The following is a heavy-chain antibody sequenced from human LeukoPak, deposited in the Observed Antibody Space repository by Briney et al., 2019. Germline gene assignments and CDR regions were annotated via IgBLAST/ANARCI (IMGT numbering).Heavy chain of an antibody. Sequence: SETLSLTCTVSGGSISSYYWSWIRQPPGKGLEWIGYIYYSGSTNYNPSLKSRVTISVDTSKNQFSLKLSSVTAADTAVYYCARGGLYDFWSGYCSYYYGMDVWGQGTTVTVSS. V-gene: IGHV4-59*01. CDR1: GGSISSYY. D-gene: IGHD3-3*01. CDR2: IYYSGST. CDR3: ARGGLYDFWSGYCSYYYGMDV. J-gene: IGHJ6*02.